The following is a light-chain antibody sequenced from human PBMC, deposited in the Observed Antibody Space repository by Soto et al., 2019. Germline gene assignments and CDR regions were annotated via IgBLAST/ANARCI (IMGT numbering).Light chain of an antibody. Sequence: AIRMTQSPSSFSASTGDRVTITCRASQGISSYLAWYQQKPGKAPKLLMYAASTLQSGVQSRFSGSGSGTDFTLTISCLQSEDFATYYCQQYYSYPPTFGQGTKVEIK. J-gene: IGKJ1*01. CDR3: QQYYSYPPT. CDR2: AAS. V-gene: IGKV1-8*01. CDR1: QGISSY.